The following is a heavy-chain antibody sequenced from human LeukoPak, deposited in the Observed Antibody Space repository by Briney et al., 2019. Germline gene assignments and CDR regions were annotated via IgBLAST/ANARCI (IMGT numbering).Heavy chain of an antibody. J-gene: IGHJ4*02. Sequence: PSGTLSLTCTVSGGSISSGSYYWSWLRPPAGKGLESIGRIYTSGSTNYNPSITSRVTISVDMSKNQFSLKLSSVTAADTAVYYCARAAPRGYSDYLLDYWGQGTLVTVSS. CDR3: ARAAPRGYSDYLLDY. CDR1: GGSISSGSYY. V-gene: IGHV4-61*02. CDR2: IYTSGST. D-gene: IGHD5-12*01.